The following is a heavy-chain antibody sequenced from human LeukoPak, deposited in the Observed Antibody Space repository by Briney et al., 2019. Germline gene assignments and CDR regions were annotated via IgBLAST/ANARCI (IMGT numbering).Heavy chain of an antibody. J-gene: IGHJ4*02. V-gene: IGHV1-46*01. CDR1: GHIFISYY. CDR3: ASDVAREFDH. D-gene: IGHD5-24*01. Sequence: ASVKVTCKASGHIFISYYIHWVRQAPGQGLEWMGVINPSDGSTNYAQKFQGRVTMTRDTSATTVYLDLSGLTFEDTAVYYCASDVAREFDHWGQGTLVTVSS. CDR2: INPSDGST.